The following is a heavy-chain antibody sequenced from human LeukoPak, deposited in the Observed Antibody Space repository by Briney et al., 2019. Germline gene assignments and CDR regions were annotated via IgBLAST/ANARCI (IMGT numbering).Heavy chain of an antibody. D-gene: IGHD3-10*01. J-gene: IGHJ3*02. CDR1: GFTFGDYA. Sequence: GGSLRLSCTVSGFTFGDYAMSWVRQAPGKGLEWIGFIRSKAFGGTTEYAASVKGRFTISRDDSKSIAYLQMNSLKTEDTAVYYCTREGLIWFGAKDAFDIWGQGTMVTVSS. CDR2: IRSKAFGGTT. CDR3: TREGLIWFGAKDAFDI. V-gene: IGHV3-49*04.